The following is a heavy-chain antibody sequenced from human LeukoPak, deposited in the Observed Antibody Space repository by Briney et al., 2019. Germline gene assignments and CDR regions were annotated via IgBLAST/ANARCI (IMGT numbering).Heavy chain of an antibody. CDR2: ISSSGSTI. V-gene: IGHV3-11*01. D-gene: IGHD3-10*01. J-gene: IGHJ4*02. Sequence: GGPLRLSCSASGFPLRDYYMSWLRQAPGKGLEGVSYISSSGSTIYYADSVKGRFTISSDNAKNSLYLQMNSLRAEDTAVYYCARAAITMVRGVRYFDYWGQGTLVTVSS. CDR3: ARAAITMVRGVRYFDY. CDR1: GFPLRDYY.